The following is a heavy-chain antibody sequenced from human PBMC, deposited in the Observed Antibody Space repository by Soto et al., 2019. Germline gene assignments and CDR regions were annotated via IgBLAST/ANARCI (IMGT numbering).Heavy chain of an antibody. CDR3: AREGGVVRGLYYYYGMDV. D-gene: IGHD3-10*01. J-gene: IGHJ6*02. CDR1: GYTFTSYG. Sequence: EASVKVSCKASGYTFTSYGISWVRQAPGQGVEWMGWISAYNGNTNYAQKLQGRVTMTTDTSTSTAYMELRSLRSDDTAVYYCAREGGVVRGLYYYYGMDVWGQGTTVTVSS. V-gene: IGHV1-18*01. CDR2: ISAYNGNT.